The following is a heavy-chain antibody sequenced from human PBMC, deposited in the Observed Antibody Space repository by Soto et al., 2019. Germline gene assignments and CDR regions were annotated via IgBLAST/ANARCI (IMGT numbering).Heavy chain of an antibody. J-gene: IGHJ5*02. CDR3: ARVSLCSRISMGHLPFHP. CDR1: GASIISDGYY. D-gene: IGHD3-10*02. V-gene: IGHV4-31*03. Sequence: QVQLQESGPGLVEPSQTLSLICTVSGASIISDGYYWTWIRQHPGMGLEWLGYIHFSGGATYSPSYNTSPKSRIAISVVTSTRLCPLRLISVSAADTAVYYCARVSLCSRISMGHLPFHPWGQGTLVSVSS. CDR2: IHFSGGATYSP.